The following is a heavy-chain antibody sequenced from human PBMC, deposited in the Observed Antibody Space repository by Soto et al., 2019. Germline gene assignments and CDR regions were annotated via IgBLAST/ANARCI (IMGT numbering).Heavy chain of an antibody. CDR2: ISYDGSNK. CDR3: ASSSGFSIAARPRDY. V-gene: IGHV3-30-3*01. D-gene: IGHD6-6*01. J-gene: IGHJ4*02. Sequence: SLRLSCAASGFTFSSYAMHWVRQAPGKGLEWVAVISYDGSNKYYADSVKGRFTISRDNSKNTLYLQMNSLRAEDTAVYYCASSSGFSIAARPRDYWGQGTLVTVSS. CDR1: GFTFSSYA.